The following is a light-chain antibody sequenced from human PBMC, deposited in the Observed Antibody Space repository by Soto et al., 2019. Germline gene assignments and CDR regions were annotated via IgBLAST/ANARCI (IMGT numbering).Light chain of an antibody. CDR2: WAS. CDR1: QSVLYSSNNKNY. V-gene: IGKV4-1*01. CDR3: QQYYSTPPT. J-gene: IGKJ1*01. Sequence: DIVMTQSPDSLAVSLGERATINCKSSQSVLYSSNNKNYLAWYQQKPGQPPKLLIYWASTRESGVPDRFSGNGSGKDFTLTISSLQAEDVAVYYCQQYYSTPPTFGQGNKVEIK.